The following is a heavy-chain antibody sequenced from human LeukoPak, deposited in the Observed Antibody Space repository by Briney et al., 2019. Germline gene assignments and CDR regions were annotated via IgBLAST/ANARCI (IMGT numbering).Heavy chain of an antibody. V-gene: IGHV4-39*01. Sequence: SKTLSLTCTVSGGSISSSSYYWGWIRQPPGKGLEWIGSIYYSGSTYYNPSLKSRVTISVDTSKNQFSLKLSSVTAADTAVYYCASTRRPAYHLTPTFDYWGQGTLVTVSS. CDR2: IYYSGST. J-gene: IGHJ4*02. CDR1: GGSISSSSYY. D-gene: IGHD2-2*01. CDR3: ASTRRPAYHLTPTFDY.